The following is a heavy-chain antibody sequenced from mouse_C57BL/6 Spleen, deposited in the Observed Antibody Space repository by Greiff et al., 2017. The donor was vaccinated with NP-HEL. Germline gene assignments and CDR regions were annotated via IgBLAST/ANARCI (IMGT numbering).Heavy chain of an antibody. D-gene: IGHD1-1*01. CDR1: GYTFTGYW. J-gene: IGHJ1*03. V-gene: IGHV1-9*01. Sequence: VQLQQSGAELMKPGASVKLSCKATGYTFTGYWIEWVKQRPGHGLEWIGEILPGSGSTNYNEKFKGKATFTAAPSSNTAYMQLSSLTTEDSALYYCARRDYYGSSPYWYFDVWGTGPTVTVSS. CDR3: ARRDYYGSSPYWYFDV. CDR2: ILPGSGST.